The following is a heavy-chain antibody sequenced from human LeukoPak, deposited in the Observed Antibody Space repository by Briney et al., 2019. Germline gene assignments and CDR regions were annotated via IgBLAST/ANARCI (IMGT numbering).Heavy chain of an antibody. CDR2: IYYSGST. J-gene: IGHJ6*02. CDR3: ASGYADYYYGMDV. Sequence: PSETLSLTCTVSGGSISSYYWSWIRQPPGKGLEWIGYIYYSGSTNYNPSLKSRVTISVDTSKNQLSLKLSSVTAADTAVYYCASGYADYYYGMDVWGQGTTVTVSS. D-gene: IGHD1-1*01. CDR1: GGSISSYY. V-gene: IGHV4-59*01.